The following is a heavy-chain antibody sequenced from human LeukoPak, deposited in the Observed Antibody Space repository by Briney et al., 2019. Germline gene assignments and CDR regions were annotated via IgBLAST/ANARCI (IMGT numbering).Heavy chain of an antibody. Sequence: PSETLSLTCAVYGGSFSGYYWGWIRQPPGKGLEWIGEINHSGSTNYNPSLKSRVTISVDTSKNQFSLKLSSVTAADTAVYYCARGDTAMVSRPAYYYYGMDVWGQGTTVTVSS. D-gene: IGHD5-18*01. CDR2: INHSGST. CDR1: GGSFSGYY. CDR3: ARGDTAMVSRPAYYYYGMDV. J-gene: IGHJ6*02. V-gene: IGHV4-34*01.